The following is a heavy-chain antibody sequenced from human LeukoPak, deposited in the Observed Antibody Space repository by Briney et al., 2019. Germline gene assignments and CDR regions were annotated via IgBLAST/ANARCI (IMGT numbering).Heavy chain of an antibody. V-gene: IGHV3-74*01. Sequence: AGGSLRLSCAASGFTFSSYWMHWVRQAPGKGLVWVSRINRDGSSTSYADSVKGRFTISRDNAKNTLYLQMNSLRAEDTAVYYCAREEALEITMVRGVIYTYYYYYGMVVWGQGTTVTVSS. J-gene: IGHJ6*02. CDR3: AREEALEITMVRGVIYTYYYYYGMVV. CDR1: GFTFSSYW. D-gene: IGHD3-10*01. CDR2: INRDGSST.